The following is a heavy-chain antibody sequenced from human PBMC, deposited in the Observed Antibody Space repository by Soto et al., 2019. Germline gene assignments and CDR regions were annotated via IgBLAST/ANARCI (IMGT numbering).Heavy chain of an antibody. V-gene: IGHV3-30-3*01. J-gene: IGHJ5*02. Sequence: PGVSLRLSCAASGFTFSSYAMHWVRQAPGKGLEWVAVISYDGSNKYYADSVKGRFTISRDNSKNTLYLQMNSLRAEDTAVYYCARAPGLIQLWDNWFDPWGKGTLVTVSS. CDR1: GFTFSSYA. CDR3: ARAPGLIQLWDNWFDP. CDR2: ISYDGSNK. D-gene: IGHD5-18*01.